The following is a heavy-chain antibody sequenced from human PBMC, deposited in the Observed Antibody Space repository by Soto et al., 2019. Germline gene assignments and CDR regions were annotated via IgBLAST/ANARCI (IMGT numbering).Heavy chain of an antibody. V-gene: IGHV3-30*03. D-gene: IGHD5-12*01. CDR1: GFTFSIYG. CDR2: ISYDGSTK. Sequence: GSLRLSCAASGFTFSIYGMHWVRQAPGKGLEWVALISYDGSTKFYADSVKGRFTISRDNSKSTLNLEMNSLSAEDTAVYFCSRGGRDGYNYKGAFEVWGQGTRVTGSS. CDR3: SRGGRDGYNYKGAFEV. J-gene: IGHJ3*01.